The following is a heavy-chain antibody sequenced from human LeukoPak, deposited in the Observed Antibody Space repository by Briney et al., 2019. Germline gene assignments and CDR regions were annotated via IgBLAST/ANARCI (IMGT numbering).Heavy chain of an antibody. D-gene: IGHD2-15*01. V-gene: IGHV3-30-3*01. J-gene: IGHJ3*02. CDR2: ISYDGSNK. CDR3: AREIRWSQGAFDI. Sequence: PGRSLRLSCAASGFTFSSYAMHWVRQAPGKGLEWVAVISYDGSNKYYADSVKGRFTISRDNSKNTLYLQMNSLRAEDTAVYYCAREIRWSQGAFDIWGQGTMVTVSS. CDR1: GFTFSSYA.